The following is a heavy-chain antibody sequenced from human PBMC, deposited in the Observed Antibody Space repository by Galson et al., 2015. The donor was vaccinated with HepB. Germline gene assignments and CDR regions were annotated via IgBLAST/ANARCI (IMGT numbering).Heavy chain of an antibody. D-gene: IGHD6-19*01. CDR3: ARDAIAVAGNYFDY. CDR2: INWNGGST. Sequence: CAASGFTFDDYGMSWVRQAPGKGLEWVSGINWNGGSTGYADSVKGRFTISRDNAKNSLYLQMNSLRAEDTALYYCARDAIAVAGNYFDYWGQGTLVTVSS. V-gene: IGHV3-20*04. CDR1: GFTFDDYG. J-gene: IGHJ4*02.